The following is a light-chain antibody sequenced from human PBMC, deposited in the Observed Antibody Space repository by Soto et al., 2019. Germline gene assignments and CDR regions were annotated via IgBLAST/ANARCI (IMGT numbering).Light chain of an antibody. V-gene: IGKV2-28*01. CDR1: QSLLDSDGYNY. Sequence: DIVMTQSPLSLPVTPGEPASISCRSSQSLLDSDGYNYLDWYLQKSGQPPQLLIYLGSNRASGVXDXXSDSGSGPDFTLKISRVEAEDVGIYYCLQVIQNPPTFGQGTKVEIK. J-gene: IGKJ1*01. CDR2: LGS. CDR3: LQVIQNPPT.